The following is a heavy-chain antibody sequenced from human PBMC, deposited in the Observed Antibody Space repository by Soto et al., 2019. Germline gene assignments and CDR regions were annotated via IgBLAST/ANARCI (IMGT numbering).Heavy chain of an antibody. V-gene: IGHV4-59*01. Sequence: PSETLSLTCTVSGGSISSYYWSWIRQPPGKGLEWIGYIYYSGSTNYNPSLKSRVTISVDTSKNQFSLKLGSVTAADTAVYYCARSRRKQLAPDYWGQGTLVTVSS. CDR1: GGSISSYY. D-gene: IGHD6-6*01. CDR2: IYYSGST. CDR3: ARSRRKQLAPDY. J-gene: IGHJ4*02.